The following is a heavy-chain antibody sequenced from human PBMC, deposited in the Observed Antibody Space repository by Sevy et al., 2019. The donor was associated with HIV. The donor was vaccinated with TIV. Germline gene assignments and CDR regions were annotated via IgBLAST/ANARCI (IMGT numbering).Heavy chain of an antibody. CDR3: AGENAWGRGYS. CDR1: GGSITSLY. Sequence: SETLSLTCTVSGGSITSLYWNWIRQPPGKGLEWIANIYSNGHINYNPSLKSRVTLSLDTSKNQFSLRLNSVTAADTAMYYCAGENAWGRGYSWGQGTLVTVSS. J-gene: IGHJ4*02. D-gene: IGHD1-26*01. CDR2: IYSNGHI. V-gene: IGHV4-59*08.